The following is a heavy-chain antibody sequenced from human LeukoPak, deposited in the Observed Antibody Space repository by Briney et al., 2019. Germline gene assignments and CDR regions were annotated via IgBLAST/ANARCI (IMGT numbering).Heavy chain of an antibody. D-gene: IGHD2-2*03. V-gene: IGHV3-15*01. J-gene: IGHJ4*02. CDR1: GFTFSNVW. CDR2: IKTKTERETT. CDR3: ITEIGYGFYY. Sequence: KPGGSLRLSCAASGFTFSNVWMSWVRQAPGKGLEWVGLIKTKTERETTDYAAPVKGRFSISRDDSKNTLFLQMNSLKTEDTAVYYCITEIGYGFYYWGQGALVTVSS.